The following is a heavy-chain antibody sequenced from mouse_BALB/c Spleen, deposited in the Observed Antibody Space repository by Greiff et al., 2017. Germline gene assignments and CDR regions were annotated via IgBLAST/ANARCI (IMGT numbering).Heavy chain of an antibody. Sequence: EVKLMESGPGLVKPSQSLSLTCSVTGYSITSGYYWNWIRQSPGNKLEWMGYISYDGSNNYNPSLKNRISITRDTSKNQFFLKLNAVTTEDTATYYCARGPGYYYAMDYWGQGTSVTVSS. J-gene: IGHJ4*01. CDR1: GYSITSGYY. CDR3: ARGPGYYYAMDY. V-gene: IGHV3-6*02. CDR2: ISYDGSN.